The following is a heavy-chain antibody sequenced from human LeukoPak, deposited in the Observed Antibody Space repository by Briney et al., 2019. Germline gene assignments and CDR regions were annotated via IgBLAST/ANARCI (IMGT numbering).Heavy chain of an antibody. J-gene: IGHJ5*02. V-gene: IGHV3-21*01. CDR3: AKMVTATMRNWFDH. Sequence: GGSLRLSCAASGFTFSSYSMNWVRQAPGKGLEWVSSISSSSSYMYYADSVKGRFTISRDNAKNSLYLQMNSLRAEDTAVYYCAKMVTATMRNWFDHWGHGTQVTVSS. D-gene: IGHD2-21*02. CDR1: GFTFSSYS. CDR2: ISSSSSYM.